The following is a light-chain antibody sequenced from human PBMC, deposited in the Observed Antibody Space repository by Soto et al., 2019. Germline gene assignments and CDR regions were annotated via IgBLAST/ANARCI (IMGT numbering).Light chain of an antibody. CDR3: QQYNRLRT. CDR2: KAS. V-gene: IGKV1-5*03. CDR1: QSISSW. Sequence: DIQMTQSPSTLSASVGDRVTITCRASQSISSWLAWYQQKPGKAPKLLIYKASSLDSGVPSRFSGSGSGTEFTLTISSLQADDFANYYCQQYNRLRTFGQGTKVEIK. J-gene: IGKJ1*01.